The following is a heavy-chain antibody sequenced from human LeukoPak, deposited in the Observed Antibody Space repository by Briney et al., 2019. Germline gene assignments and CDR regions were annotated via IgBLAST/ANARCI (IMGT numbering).Heavy chain of an antibody. J-gene: IGHJ4*02. CDR2: ISSSGTGI. V-gene: IGHV3-48*03. Sequence: GGSLRLSCTGPGFTFSNYEMNWVRQAPGKGPEWIAYISSSGTGIYYADSVKGRFTISRDNANLYLQMSSLRAEDTSLYYCARSKKVGDDSFEYWGQGTLVTVSS. D-gene: IGHD3-10*01. CDR1: GFTFSNYE. CDR3: ARSKKVGDDSFEY.